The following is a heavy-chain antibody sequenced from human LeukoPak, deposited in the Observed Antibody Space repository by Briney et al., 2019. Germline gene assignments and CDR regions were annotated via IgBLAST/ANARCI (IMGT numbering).Heavy chain of an antibody. CDR3: ARRGYHDYSGFDY. J-gene: IGHJ4*02. D-gene: IGHD1-26*01. CDR1: GFSFSTYS. Sequence: GGSLRLSCAASGFSFSTYSMSWVRQAPGKGLEWVSYISSSGSTIYYADSVKGRFTISRDNSKNSLYLQMKSLRAEDTALYYCARRGYHDYSGFDYWGQGTLVTVSS. V-gene: IGHV3-48*04. CDR2: ISSSGSTI.